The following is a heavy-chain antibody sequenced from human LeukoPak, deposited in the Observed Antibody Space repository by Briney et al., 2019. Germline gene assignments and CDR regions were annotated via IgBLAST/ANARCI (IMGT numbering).Heavy chain of an antibody. CDR2: IYYSGST. D-gene: IGHD3-22*01. CDR1: GGSISSGSYY. J-gene: IGHJ3*02. CDR3: ARAGDYYDSSGYYEAFDI. V-gene: IGHV4-39*07. Sequence: SETLSLTCTVSGGSISSGSYYWSWIRQPAGKGLEWIGSIYYSGSTYYNPSLKSRVTISVDTSKNQFSLKLSSVTAADTAVYYCARAGDYYDSSGYYEAFDIWGQGTMVTVSS.